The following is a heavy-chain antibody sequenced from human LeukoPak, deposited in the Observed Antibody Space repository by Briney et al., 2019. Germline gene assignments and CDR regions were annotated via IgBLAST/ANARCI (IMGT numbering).Heavy chain of an antibody. CDR2: ISSSGSTI. CDR3: ARVEDYYYYGMDV. CDR1: GFTGSSNY. D-gene: IGHD1-1*01. V-gene: IGHV3-11*04. J-gene: IGHJ6*02. Sequence: GGSLRLFCAACGFTGSSNYMSWVRQAPGKGLEGVSYISSSGSTIYYADSVKGRFTISRDNAKNSLYLQMNSLRAEDTAVYYCARVEDYYYYGMDVWGQGTTVTVSS.